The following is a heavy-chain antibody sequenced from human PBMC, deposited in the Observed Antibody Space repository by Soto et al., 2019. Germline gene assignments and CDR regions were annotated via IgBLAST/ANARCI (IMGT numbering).Heavy chain of an antibody. CDR1: GFTFSSYA. CDR2: ISGSGGST. Sequence: GGSLRLSCAASGFTFSSYAMSWVRQAPGKGLEWVSAISGSGGSTYYADSEKGRFTISRDNSKNTLYLQMNSLRAEDTAVYYCAKDRKVLCSSTSCRKVWGKGTTVTVSS. V-gene: IGHV3-23*01. J-gene: IGHJ6*04. CDR3: AKDRKVLCSSTSCRKV. D-gene: IGHD2-2*01.